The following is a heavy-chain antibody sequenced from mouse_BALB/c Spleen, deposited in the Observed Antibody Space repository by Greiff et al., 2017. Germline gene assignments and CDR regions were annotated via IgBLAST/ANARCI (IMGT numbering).Heavy chain of an antibody. J-gene: IGHJ3*01. D-gene: IGHD2-4*01. CDR1: GFTFSSFG. V-gene: IGHV5-17*02. Sequence: EVMLVESGGGLVQPGGSRKLSCAASGFTFSSFGMHWVRQAPEKGLEWVAYISSGSSTIYYADTVKGRFTISRDNPKNTLFLQMTSLRSEDTAMYYCARTGYDSAWFAYWGQGTLVTVSA. CDR2: ISSGSSTI. CDR3: ARTGYDSAWFAY.